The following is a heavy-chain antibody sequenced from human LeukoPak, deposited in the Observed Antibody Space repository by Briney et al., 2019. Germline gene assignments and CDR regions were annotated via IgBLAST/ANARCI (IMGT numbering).Heavy chain of an antibody. Sequence: SETLSLTCTVSGGSISSSSYYWGWIRQPPGKGLEWIGSIYYSGNTYYNPSLKSRVTISVDTSKNQFSLKLSSVTAADTAVYYCAREDSSGYYVDYYYGMDVWGQGTTVTVSS. V-gene: IGHV4-39*07. CDR1: GGSISSSSYY. CDR2: IYYSGNT. CDR3: AREDSSGYYVDYYYGMDV. D-gene: IGHD3-22*01. J-gene: IGHJ6*02.